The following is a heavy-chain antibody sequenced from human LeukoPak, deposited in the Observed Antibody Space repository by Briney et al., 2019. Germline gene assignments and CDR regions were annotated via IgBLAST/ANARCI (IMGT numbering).Heavy chain of an antibody. CDR2: IYYSGST. D-gene: IGHD2-2*01. J-gene: IGHJ4*02. V-gene: IGHV4-30-4*01. Sequence: SETLSLTCTVSGGSISSGDYYWSWIRQPPGKGLEWIGCIYYSGSTYYNPSLKSRVTISVDTSKNQFSLKLSSVTAADTAVYYCARGLYCSSTSCYPFDYWGQGTLVTVSS. CDR3: ARGLYCSSTSCYPFDY. CDR1: GGSISSGDYY.